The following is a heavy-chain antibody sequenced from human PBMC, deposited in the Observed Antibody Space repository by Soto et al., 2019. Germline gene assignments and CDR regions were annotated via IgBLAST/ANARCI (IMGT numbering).Heavy chain of an antibody. V-gene: IGHV2-5*02. CDR1: GFSLSTNEVS. CDR3: AHRDGARFYFDY. Sequence: QITLKESGPTVVKPTQTLTLTCTLSGFSLSTNEVSVVWIRQPPGKALEWLALIYWDDDKRYSPSLKNRLTITKDTSKNQVVLTMTNMDPGDTATYYCAHRDGARFYFDYWGQGTLVTVTS. CDR2: IYWDDDK. J-gene: IGHJ4*02.